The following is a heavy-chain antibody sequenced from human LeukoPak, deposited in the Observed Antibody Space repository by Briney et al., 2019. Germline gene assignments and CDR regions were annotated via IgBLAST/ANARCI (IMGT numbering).Heavy chain of an antibody. CDR2: ISSSSSYI. CDR3: ARELSYYGSGSYSASYYFDY. Sequence: PGGSLRLSCAASGFTFSSYSMNWVRQAPGKGLEWVSSISSSSSYIYYADSVKGRFTISRDNAKNSLYLQMNSLRAEDTAVYYCARELSYYGSGSYSASYYFDYWGQGTLVTVSS. CDR1: GFTFSSYS. V-gene: IGHV3-21*01. D-gene: IGHD3-10*01. J-gene: IGHJ4*02.